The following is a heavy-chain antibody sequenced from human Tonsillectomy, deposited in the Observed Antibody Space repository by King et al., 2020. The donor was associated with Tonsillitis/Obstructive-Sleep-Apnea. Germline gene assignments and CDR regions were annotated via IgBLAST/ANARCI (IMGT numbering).Heavy chain of an antibody. D-gene: IGHD3-10*01. Sequence: QLQESGPGLVKPSETLSLTCTVSGGSISSYYWSWIRQPPGKGLEWIGYIYYSGSTNYNPSLKSRVTISVDTSKNQFPLKLSSVTAADTAVYYWARMGRIGLPLRGYPNWFDPWGQGTLVTVSS. V-gene: IGHV4-59*01. CDR2: IYYSGST. J-gene: IGHJ5*02. CDR3: ARMGRIGLPLRGYPNWFDP. CDR1: GGSISSYY.